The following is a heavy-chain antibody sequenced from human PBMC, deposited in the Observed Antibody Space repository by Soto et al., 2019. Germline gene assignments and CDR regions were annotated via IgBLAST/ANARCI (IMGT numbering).Heavy chain of an antibody. Sequence: GGSLRLSCAASGFTFSGSAMHWVRQASGKGLEWVGRIRSKANSYATAYAASVKGRFAISRDDSKNTAYLQMNSLKTEDTAVYYCTRSLPGSGWYFDYWGQGTLVTVSS. D-gene: IGHD6-19*01. J-gene: IGHJ4*02. CDR3: TRSLPGSGWYFDY. CDR2: IRSKANSYAT. CDR1: GFTFSGSA. V-gene: IGHV3-73*01.